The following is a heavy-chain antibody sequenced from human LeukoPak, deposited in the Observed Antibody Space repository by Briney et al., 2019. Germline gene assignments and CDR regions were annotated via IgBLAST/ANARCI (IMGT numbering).Heavy chain of an antibody. Sequence: SETLSLTCTVSGGSISSGDYYWSWIRQPPGKGLEWIGEINHSGSTNYNPSLKSRVTISVDTSKNQFSLKLSSVTAADTAVYYCARDGYNWGYFDYWGQEPWSPSSQ. V-gene: IGHV4-39*07. D-gene: IGHD5-24*01. CDR2: INHSGST. J-gene: IGHJ4*01. CDR3: ARDGYNWGYFDY. CDR1: GGSISSGDYY.